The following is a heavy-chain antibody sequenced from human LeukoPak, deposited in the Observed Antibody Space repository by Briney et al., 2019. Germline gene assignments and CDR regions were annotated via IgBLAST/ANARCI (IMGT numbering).Heavy chain of an antibody. CDR2: ISPSGGST. V-gene: IGHV1-46*01. Sequence: GASVKVSCKASGYTFTSYYMHWVRQPPGQGLEWMGIISPSGGSTSYAQKFQGRVTMTRDTSTSTVYMELSSLRSEDTAVYYCAREREIAAAADQNWYFDLWGRGTLVTVSS. J-gene: IGHJ2*01. D-gene: IGHD6-13*01. CDR1: GYTFTSYY. CDR3: AREREIAAAADQNWYFDL.